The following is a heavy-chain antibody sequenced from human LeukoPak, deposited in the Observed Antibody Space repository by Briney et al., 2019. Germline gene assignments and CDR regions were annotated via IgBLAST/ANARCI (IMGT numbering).Heavy chain of an antibody. Sequence: PSETLSLTCTVSGGSISNYYWSWIRQPPGTGLEWIGYIENSGSSDSNPSLKRRVTISVDTSKKQLSLTLSSVTAAGTAVYYCARSGHASARSAYVYYGLDVWGQGTTVTVSS. J-gene: IGHJ6*02. CDR1: GGSISNYY. CDR2: IENSGSS. V-gene: IGHV4-59*03. D-gene: IGHD6-6*01. CDR3: ARSGHASARSAYVYYGLDV.